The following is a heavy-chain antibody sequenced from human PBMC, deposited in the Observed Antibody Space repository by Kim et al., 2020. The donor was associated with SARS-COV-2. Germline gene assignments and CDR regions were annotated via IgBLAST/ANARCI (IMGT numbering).Heavy chain of an antibody. CDR3: ARDRGSTITGFGVANPHGLVV. CDR2: ISSNGGNT. J-gene: IGHJ6*02. D-gene: IGHD3-3*01. Sequence: GGSLRLSCAGSGFSFSTNNIYWVRQAPGKGLEYVSVISSNGGNTYYANFVRGRFTISRDNSKNMVYLQMDSLTPEDRAVYFCARDRGSTITGFGVANPHGLVVWGQGPTVPVSS. V-gene: IGHV3-64*01. CDR1: GFSFSTNN.